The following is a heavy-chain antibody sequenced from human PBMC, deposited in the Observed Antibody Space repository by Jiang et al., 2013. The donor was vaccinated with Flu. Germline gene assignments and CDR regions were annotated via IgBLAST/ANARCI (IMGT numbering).Heavy chain of an antibody. J-gene: IGHJ3*02. V-gene: IGHV1-3*01. CDR2: INVGNGNT. Sequence: EVKKPGASVKVSCKASGYIFTTYAIHWVRQAPGQSLEWMGWINVGNGNTQYSEKFQDRITITRETSATTGYMEMSSLRSDDTAMYYCARGDALDTWGQGTMVTVSS. CDR1: GYIFTTYA. CDR3: ARGDALDT.